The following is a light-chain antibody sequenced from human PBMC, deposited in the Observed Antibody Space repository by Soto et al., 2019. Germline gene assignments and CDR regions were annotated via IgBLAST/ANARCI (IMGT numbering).Light chain of an antibody. CDR3: QQYNNWPPSHT. V-gene: IGKV3-15*01. Sequence: EVVMTQSPATLSVSPGERAPLSCRASQSVSSNLAWYQQKPGQAPRLLIYGASTRATGIPARFSGSGSGTEFTLTISSLQSEDFAVYYCQQYNNWPPSHTFGGGTKV. CDR2: GAS. CDR1: QSVSSN. J-gene: IGKJ4*01.